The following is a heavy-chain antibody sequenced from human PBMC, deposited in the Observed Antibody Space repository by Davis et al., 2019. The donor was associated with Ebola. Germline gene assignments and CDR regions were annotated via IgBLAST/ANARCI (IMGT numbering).Heavy chain of an antibody. J-gene: IGHJ4*02. Sequence: ASVKVSCKASGYTFTSYYIHWVRQAPGQGLEWMGWINPNSGGTNYAQKFQGRVTMTRDTSISTAYMELSSLRSEDTAVYYCARGAYLWFGESPTDYWGQGTLVTVSS. CDR2: INPNSGGT. CDR1: GYTFTSYY. CDR3: ARGAYLWFGESPTDY. D-gene: IGHD3-10*01. V-gene: IGHV1-2*02.